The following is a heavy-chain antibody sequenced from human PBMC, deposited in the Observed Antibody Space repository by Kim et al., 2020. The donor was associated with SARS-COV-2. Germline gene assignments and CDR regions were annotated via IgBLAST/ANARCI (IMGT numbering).Heavy chain of an antibody. D-gene: IGHD2-2*01. V-gene: IGHV3-21*01. CDR3: ARPVVPAARGDYYGMDV. Sequence: VKGRFTISRDNAKNSLYLQMNSLRAEDTAVYYCARPVVPAARGDYYGMDVWGQGTTVTVSS. J-gene: IGHJ6*02.